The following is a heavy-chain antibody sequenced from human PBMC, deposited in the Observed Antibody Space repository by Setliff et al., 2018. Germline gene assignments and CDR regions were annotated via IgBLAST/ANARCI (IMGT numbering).Heavy chain of an antibody. CDR1: GFTFSSYS. CDR3: ARDGSSSFYGMDV. J-gene: IGHJ6*02. Sequence: LRLSCAASGFTFSSYSMNWVRQAPGKGLEWVSSISSSSSYIYYADSVKGRFTISRDNAKNPLYLQMNSLRAEDTAVYYCARDGSSSFYGMDVWGQGTTVTVSS. CDR2: ISSSSSYI. D-gene: IGHD6-13*01. V-gene: IGHV3-21*01.